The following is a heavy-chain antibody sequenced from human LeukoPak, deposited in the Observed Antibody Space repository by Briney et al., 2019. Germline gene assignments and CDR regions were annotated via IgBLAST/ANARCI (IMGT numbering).Heavy chain of an antibody. Sequence: GSLRLSCAGPGIAFGTFAISWVRQAPGMGVEWGSSISANGQATYYADSVEGRFTISRDNSKSTLYLQLNSLRAEDTATYYCARDPYNTILYRLAHWGQGTLVTVSS. D-gene: IGHD3-10*01. V-gene: IGHV3-23*01. CDR3: ARDPYNTILYRLAH. CDR2: ISANGQAT. J-gene: IGHJ4*02. CDR1: GIAFGTFA.